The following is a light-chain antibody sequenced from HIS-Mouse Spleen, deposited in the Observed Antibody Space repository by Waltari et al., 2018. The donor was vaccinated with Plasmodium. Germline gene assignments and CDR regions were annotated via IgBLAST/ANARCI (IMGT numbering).Light chain of an antibody. CDR3: SSYAGSNNLV. CDR1: RRAVGGYNY. V-gene: IGLV2-8*01. CDR2: EVS. Sequence: QSALTQPPSASGSPGQSVTISCTGTRRAVGGYNYVPWYQQPPGKAPKLMIYEVSKRPSGVPDRFSGSKSGNTASLTVSGLQAEDEADYYCSSYAGSNNLVFGGGTKLTVL. J-gene: IGLJ2*01.